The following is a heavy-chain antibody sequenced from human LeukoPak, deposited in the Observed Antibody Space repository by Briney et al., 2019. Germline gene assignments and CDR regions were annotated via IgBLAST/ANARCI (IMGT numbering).Heavy chain of an antibody. D-gene: IGHD4-17*01. J-gene: IGHJ6*02. CDR1: GYTLTELS. V-gene: IGHV1-24*01. CDR3: ATMTTSYYNYYGMDV. CDR2: FDPEDGET. Sequence: ASVKVSCKVSGYTLTELSMHWVRQAPGKGLEWMGGFDPEDGETIYAQKFQGRVTMTEDTSTDTAYMELSSLRSEDTAVYCCATMTTSYYNYYGMDVWGQGTTVTVSS.